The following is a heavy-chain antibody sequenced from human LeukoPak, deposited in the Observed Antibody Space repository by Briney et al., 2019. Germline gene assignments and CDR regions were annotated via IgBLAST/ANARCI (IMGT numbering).Heavy chain of an antibody. CDR1: GGSISSYS. D-gene: IGHD4-17*01. V-gene: IGHV4-59*01. CDR3: ARETGPTVFDY. J-gene: IGHJ4*02. Sequence: SETLSLTCTVSGGSISSYSWNWIRQPPGKGLEWIGYIYYSGSTNYNPSFKSRVTISIDTSKNQFSLRLTSVTAADTAVYYCARETGPTVFDYWGQGTLVSVSS. CDR2: IYYSGST.